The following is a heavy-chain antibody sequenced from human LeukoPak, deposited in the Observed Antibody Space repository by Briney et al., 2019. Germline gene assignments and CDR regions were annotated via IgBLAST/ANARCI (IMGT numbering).Heavy chain of an antibody. CDR3: AGGRYVAAHDY. D-gene: IGHD3-16*01. V-gene: IGHV4-59*01. J-gene: IGHJ4*02. CDR2: IYYSGST. Sequence: SETLSLTCTVSGGSISSYYWSWIRRPPGKGLEWIGYIYYSGSTNYNPSLKSRVTISVDTSKNQFSLKLSSVTAAATAVYYCAGGRYVAAHDYWGQGTLVTVSS. CDR1: GGSISSYY.